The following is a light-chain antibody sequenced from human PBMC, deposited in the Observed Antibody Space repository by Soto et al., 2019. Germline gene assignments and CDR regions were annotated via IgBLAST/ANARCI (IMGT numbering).Light chain of an antibody. CDR1: QSVSSSY. CDR3: PQFKDCART. Sequence: EIVLTQSTGTRSLAPGERATLSCRASQSVSSSYLAWYQQKPGQAPRLLIYGASSRATGIPDRFSGSGSGTDFSLTISSLQPEDFATYYLPQFKDCARTFGPGTKVDI. V-gene: IGKV3-20*01. J-gene: IGKJ1*01. CDR2: GAS.